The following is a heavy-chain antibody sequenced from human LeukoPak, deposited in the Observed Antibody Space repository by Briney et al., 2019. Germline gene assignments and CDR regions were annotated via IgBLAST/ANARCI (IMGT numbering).Heavy chain of an antibody. D-gene: IGHD3-10*01. CDR1: GGTFSSYA. CDR3: ARGFGELLPFDY. Sequence: ASVKVSCKASGGTFSSYAISWVRQAPGQGLEWMGGIIPIFSTANYAQKFQGRVTITADESTSTAYMELSSLRSEDTAVYYCARGFGELLPFDYWGQGTLVTVSS. J-gene: IGHJ4*02. V-gene: IGHV1-69*13. CDR2: IIPIFSTA.